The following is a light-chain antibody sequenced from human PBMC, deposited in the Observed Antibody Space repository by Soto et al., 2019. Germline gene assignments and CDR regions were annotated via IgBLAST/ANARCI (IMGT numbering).Light chain of an antibody. J-gene: IGLJ2*01. V-gene: IGLV2-14*03. CDR2: NVD. CDR1: SSDVGGHNY. CDR3: SSYADSSTVV. Sequence: QSALTQVASVSASPGQSITISCTGTSSDVGGHNYVSWYQQHPGKAPKLMIYNVDYRPSGVSNRFSGSKSGNTASLTISGLQADGEAYYYCSSYADSSTVVFGGGTKVTVL.